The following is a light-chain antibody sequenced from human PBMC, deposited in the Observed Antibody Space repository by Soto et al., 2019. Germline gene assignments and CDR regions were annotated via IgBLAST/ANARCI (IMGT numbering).Light chain of an antibody. CDR2: EGS. Sequence: QSALTQPASVSGSPGQSITISCTGTRSDVGSYNLVSWYQQHPGKAPKLMIYEGSKRPSGVSNRFSGSKSGNTASLTISGLQAEDEADYYCCSYAGSKVVFGGGTQLTVL. CDR3: CSYAGSKVV. V-gene: IGLV2-23*01. J-gene: IGLJ2*01. CDR1: RSDVGSYNL.